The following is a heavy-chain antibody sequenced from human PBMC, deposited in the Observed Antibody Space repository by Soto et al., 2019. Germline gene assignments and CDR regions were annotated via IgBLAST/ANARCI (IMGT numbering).Heavy chain of an antibody. CDR2: IKSKTDGGTT. V-gene: IGHV3-15*01. Sequence: EVQLVESGGGLVKPGGSLRLSCAASGFTLSNAWMSWVRQAPGKGLEWVGRIKSKTDGGTTDYAAPVKGRFTISRDDSKNTLYLQMNSLKTEDTAVYYCTTGPPVVVVAAGGGRDVWGKGTTVTVSS. J-gene: IGHJ6*04. CDR3: TTGPPVVVVAAGGGRDV. CDR1: GFTLSNAW. D-gene: IGHD2-15*01.